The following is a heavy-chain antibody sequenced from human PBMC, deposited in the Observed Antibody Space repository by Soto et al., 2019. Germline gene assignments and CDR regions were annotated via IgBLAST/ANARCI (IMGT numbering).Heavy chain of an antibody. V-gene: IGHV3-74*01. J-gene: IGHJ4*02. CDR2: INGDASRT. CDR3: AREVPDHYGSDS. CDR1: GFTFNRYW. D-gene: IGHD4-17*01. Sequence: GGSLRLSCAASGFTFNRYWMHWVRQTPERGLMWVSRINGDASRTNYADSVKGRFTISRDNAKNTVYLQMDSLRVEDTAVYYCAREVPDHYGSDSWGRGTLVTVSS.